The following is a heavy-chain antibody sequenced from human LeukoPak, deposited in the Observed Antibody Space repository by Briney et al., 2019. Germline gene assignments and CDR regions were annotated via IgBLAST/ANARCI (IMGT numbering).Heavy chain of an antibody. D-gene: IGHD1-26*01. V-gene: IGHV4-34*01. CDR3: ARERVVGATSPLDY. J-gene: IGHJ4*02. CDR1: GGSFSGYY. CDR2: INHSGST. Sequence: PSETLSLTCAVYGGSFSGYYWSWIRQPPGKGLEWIGGINHSGSTNYNPSLKSRVTISVDTSKNQFSLKLSSVTAADTAVYYCARERVVGATSPLDYWGQGTLVTVSS.